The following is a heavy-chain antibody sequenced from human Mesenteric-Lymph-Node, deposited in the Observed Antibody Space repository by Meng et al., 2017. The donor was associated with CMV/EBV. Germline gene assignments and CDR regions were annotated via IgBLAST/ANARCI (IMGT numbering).Heavy chain of an antibody. D-gene: IGHD3-22*01. J-gene: IGHJ4*02. Sequence: GESLKISCAASGFPFNNYVIHWVRQAPGQGLEWVAFIRYDGSNKYYADSVKGRFTISRDNSKNTLYLQMNSLRAEDTAVYYCARAARFGYDSSGFNHFDFWGQGTLVTVSS. CDR1: GFPFNNYV. CDR2: IRYDGSNK. V-gene: IGHV3-30*02. CDR3: ARAARFGYDSSGFNHFDF.